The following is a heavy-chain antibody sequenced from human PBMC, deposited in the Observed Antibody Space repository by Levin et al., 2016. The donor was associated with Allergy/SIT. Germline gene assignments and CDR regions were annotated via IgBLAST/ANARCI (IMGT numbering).Heavy chain of an antibody. J-gene: IGHJ4*02. CDR2: ISNDGYKN. CDR1: KFTFSNYV. V-gene: IGHV3-30*04. Sequence: GESLKISCAASKFTFSNYVMHWVRQAPGRGLEWVAVISNDGYKNYYADSVKGRFTVSRDNSRNTLYLQMNSLRTEDTAVYYCARDQGAGVASRFDFWGQGTLVTVSS. D-gene: IGHD2-15*01. CDR3: ARDQGAGVASRFDF.